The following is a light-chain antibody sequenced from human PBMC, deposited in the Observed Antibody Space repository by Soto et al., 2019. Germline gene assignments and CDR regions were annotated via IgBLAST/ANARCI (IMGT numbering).Light chain of an antibody. CDR3: QQYENYWT. Sequence: DIQMTQSPSTLSATAGYRVTITCRASQSISSWLAWYQHKPGKAPKLLIYDASNLDSGVPSRFSGSGSGTEFSLTISNLQPDDCATYYCQQYENYWTFGQGTKVDIK. J-gene: IGKJ1*01. V-gene: IGKV1-5*01. CDR1: QSISSW. CDR2: DAS.